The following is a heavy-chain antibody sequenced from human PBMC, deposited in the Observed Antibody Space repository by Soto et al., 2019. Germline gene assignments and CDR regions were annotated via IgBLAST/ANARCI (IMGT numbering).Heavy chain of an antibody. D-gene: IGHD5-18*01. CDR3: ARAPRGYSYGYGYYYYYGMDV. CDR2: ISAYNGNT. J-gene: IGHJ6*02. CDR1: GYTFTSYG. V-gene: IGHV1-18*01. Sequence: ASVKVSCKASGYTFTSYGISWVRQAPGQGLEWMGWISAYNGNTNYAQKPQGRVTMTTDTSTSTAYMELRSLRSDDTAVYYCARAPRGYSYGYGYYYYYGMDVWGQGTTVTVSS.